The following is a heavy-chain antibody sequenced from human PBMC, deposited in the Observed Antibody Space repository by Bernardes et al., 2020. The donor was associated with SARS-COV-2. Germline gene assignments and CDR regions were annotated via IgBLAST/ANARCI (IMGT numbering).Heavy chain of an antibody. J-gene: IGHJ4*02. D-gene: IGHD3-10*01. CDR1: GYTFTRYF. CDR2: INPNIGGT. Sequence: ASVKFSCKASGYTFTRYFMHWVRPAPGQGLKWMGRINPNIGGTEYAQKFQGRVTMTRDTSISTAYMELSRVTSDDPAVYYCTRDNFGKFDYWGQGTLVTVSS. V-gene: IGHV1-2*06. CDR3: TRDNFGKFDY.